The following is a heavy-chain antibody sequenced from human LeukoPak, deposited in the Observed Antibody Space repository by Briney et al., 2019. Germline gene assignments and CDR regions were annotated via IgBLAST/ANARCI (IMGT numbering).Heavy chain of an antibody. D-gene: IGHD3-22*01. CDR3: AKVTGQGYDSSGYYFDY. V-gene: IGHV3-23*01. CDR2: ISGSGGST. J-gene: IGHJ4*02. Sequence: PGGSLRLSCAASGFTFSSYAMSGVRQAPGKGLEWGSAISGSGGSTYYADSVKGRFTISRDNSKNTLYLQMNSLRAEDTAVYYCAKVTGQGYDSSGYYFDYWGQGTLVTVSS. CDR1: GFTFSSYA.